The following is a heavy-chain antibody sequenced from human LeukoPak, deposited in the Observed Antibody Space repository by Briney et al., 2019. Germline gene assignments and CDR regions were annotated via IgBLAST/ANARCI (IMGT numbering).Heavy chain of an antibody. CDR2: ISGSGGTT. CDR3: ARLAVAGIVGFDI. V-gene: IGHV3-23*01. J-gene: IGHJ4*02. Sequence: PGGTLRLSCAASGFTFSNYGMSWVRQAPGKGLEWVSAISGSGGTTYYADSVKGRFTISRDNSKNTLYLQMNSLRAEDTAVYYCARLAVAGIVGFDIWGQGTLVTVSS. CDR1: GFTFSNYG. D-gene: IGHD6-19*01.